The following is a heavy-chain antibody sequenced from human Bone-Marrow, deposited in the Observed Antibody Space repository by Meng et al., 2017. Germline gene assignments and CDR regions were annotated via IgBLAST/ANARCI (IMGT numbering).Heavy chain of an antibody. Sequence: VQLVQSGAEVKKPGSSGKVSCKASGGTSSSYAISWVRQAPGQGLEWMGGIIPIFGTANYAQKFQGRVTITTDESTSTAYMELSSLRSEDTAVYYCAREGEPYGDYVLDYWGQGTLVTVSS. CDR1: GGTSSSYA. V-gene: IGHV1-69*05. CDR3: AREGEPYGDYVLDY. J-gene: IGHJ4*02. D-gene: IGHD4-17*01. CDR2: IIPIFGTA.